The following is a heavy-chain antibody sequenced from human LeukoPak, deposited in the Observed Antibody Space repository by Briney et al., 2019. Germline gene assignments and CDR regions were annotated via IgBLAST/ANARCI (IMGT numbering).Heavy chain of an antibody. J-gene: IGHJ4*02. D-gene: IGHD3-9*01. CDR2: INHSGST. CDR1: GGSFSGYY. CDR3: ARSGRYFDWLFDY. V-gene: IGHV4-34*01. Sequence: PSETLSLTCAVYGGSFSGYYWSWIRQPPGKGLEWIGEINHSGSTNYNPSLKSRVTISVDTSKNQFSLKLSSVTAADTAVYYCARSGRYFDWLFDYWGQGTLVTVSS.